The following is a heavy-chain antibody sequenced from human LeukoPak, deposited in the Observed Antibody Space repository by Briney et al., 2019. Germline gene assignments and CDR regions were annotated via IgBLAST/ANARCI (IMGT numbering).Heavy chain of an antibody. CDR1: GFTFSSYS. Sequence: GGSLRLSCAASGFTFSSYSVNWVRQAPGKGLEWVSSISSSSSYIYYADSVKGRFTISRDNAKNSLYLQMNSLRAEVTAVYYCPRDGDRMATTPRFDYWGQGTLVTVSS. J-gene: IGHJ4*02. CDR2: ISSSSSYI. D-gene: IGHD5-24*01. V-gene: IGHV3-21*01. CDR3: PRDGDRMATTPRFDY.